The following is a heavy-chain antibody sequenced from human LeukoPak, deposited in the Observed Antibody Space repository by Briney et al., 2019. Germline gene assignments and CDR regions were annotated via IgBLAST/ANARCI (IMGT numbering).Heavy chain of an antibody. Sequence: NASETLSLTCTVSGGSISSSSYYWGWIRQPPGKGLEWIGSIYYSGSTYYNPSLKSRVTISVDTSKNQFSLKLSSVTAADTAVYYCARTDGSIAAAGRFDYWGQGTLVTVSP. V-gene: IGHV4-39*07. J-gene: IGHJ4*02. CDR3: ARTDGSIAAAGRFDY. D-gene: IGHD6-13*01. CDR1: GGSISSSSYY. CDR2: IYYSGST.